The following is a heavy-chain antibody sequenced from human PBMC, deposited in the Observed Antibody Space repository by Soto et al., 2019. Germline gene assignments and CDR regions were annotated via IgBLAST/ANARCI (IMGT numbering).Heavy chain of an antibody. CDR1: GFTFSSYA. CDR3: AKEPRHYYDNSGSNSFFDY. D-gene: IGHD3-22*01. V-gene: IGHV3-23*01. Sequence: GGSLRLSCAGSGFTFSSYAMSWVRQAPGKGLEWVSAISGSGGSTYYADSVQGRLTISRDNRKNTLYLQMNSLRADDTAVYYCAKEPRHYYDNSGSNSFFDYWGQGTLVTVSS. J-gene: IGHJ4*02. CDR2: ISGSGGST.